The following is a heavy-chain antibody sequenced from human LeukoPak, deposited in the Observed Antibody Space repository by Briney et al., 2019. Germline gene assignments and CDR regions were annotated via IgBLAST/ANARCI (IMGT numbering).Heavy chain of an antibody. D-gene: IGHD4-17*01. V-gene: IGHV4-39*02. J-gene: IGHJ4*02. Sequence: SETLSLTCTVSGDSISSGNVYWNWIRQPAGKGLEWIGSIYYSGNTYYNSSLKSRVTISIDTSKNQFSLNLNSVTAADTAVYYCARDGPYGDYIWGQGTLVTVSS. CDR1: GDSISSGNVY. CDR2: IYYSGNT. CDR3: ARDGPYGDYI.